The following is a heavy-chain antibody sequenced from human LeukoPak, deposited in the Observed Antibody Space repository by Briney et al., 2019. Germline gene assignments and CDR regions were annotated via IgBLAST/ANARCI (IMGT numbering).Heavy chain of an antibody. CDR3: AKGGGGRLIYYYYMDV. CDR2: INSDGSST. D-gene: IGHD3-16*01. J-gene: IGHJ6*03. Sequence: GGSLRLSCAASGFTFSSYWMHWVRQAPGKGLVWVSRINSDGSSTSYADSVKGRFTISRDNAKNSLYLQMNSLRAEDMALYYCAKGGGGRLIYYYYMDVWGKGTTVTVSS. V-gene: IGHV3-74*01. CDR1: GFTFSSYW.